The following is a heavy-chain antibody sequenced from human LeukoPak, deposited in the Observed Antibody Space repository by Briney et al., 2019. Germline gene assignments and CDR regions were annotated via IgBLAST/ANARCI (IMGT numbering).Heavy chain of an antibody. CDR2: ISSDGRST. Sequence: PGGSLRLSCAASGFTFSTYAMHWVRQAPGKGLEYVSAISSDGRSTYYANSVKGRFTISRDNSKNTLYLQMGSLGAEDMAVYNCARRGRRDAYNLETPYDYWGRGTLVTVSS. CDR1: GFTFSTYA. V-gene: IGHV3-64*01. D-gene: IGHD3-3*01. J-gene: IGHJ4*02. CDR3: ARRGRRDAYNLETPYDY.